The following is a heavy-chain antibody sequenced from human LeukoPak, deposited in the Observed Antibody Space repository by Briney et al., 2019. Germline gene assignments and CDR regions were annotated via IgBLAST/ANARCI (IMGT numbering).Heavy chain of an antibody. J-gene: IGHJ5*02. CDR2: VNPNSGDT. Sequence: GASVKVSCKASGYTFTAYYVHWVRQAPGQGLEGMGWVNPNSGDTGYGQTFQGRVTMTRDTSINTAYMELSRLTSDDTAVYYCMRNNYGVNWFDPWGQGTLVTVSS. CDR3: MRNNYGVNWFDP. D-gene: IGHD5-24*01. CDR1: GYTFTAYY. V-gene: IGHV1-2*02.